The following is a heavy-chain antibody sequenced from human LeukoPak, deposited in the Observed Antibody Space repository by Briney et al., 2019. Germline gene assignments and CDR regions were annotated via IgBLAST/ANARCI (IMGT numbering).Heavy chain of an antibody. Sequence: PGGSLRLSCAASGFTFINYGMHWVRQAPGKGLEWVAVISYDGSNKYYADSVKGRFTISRDNSKNTLYLQMNSLRVEDTAVYYCAKAPRFGDHATEYYYYYMHVWGKGTTVTVSS. V-gene: IGHV3-30*18. CDR3: AKAPRFGDHATEYYYYYMHV. CDR2: ISYDGSNK. CDR1: GFTFINYG. D-gene: IGHD3-16*01. J-gene: IGHJ6*03.